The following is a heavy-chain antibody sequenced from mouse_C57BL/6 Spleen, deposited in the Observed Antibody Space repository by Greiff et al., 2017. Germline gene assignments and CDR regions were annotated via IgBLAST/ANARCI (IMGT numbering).Heavy chain of an antibody. Sequence: VQGVESGAELVKPGASVKISCKASGYAFSSYWMNWVKQRPGKGLEWIGQIYPGDGDTNYNGKFKGKATLTADKSSSTAYMQLSSVTSEDSAVYFCARGDYDNDFGDWGQGTTLTVSS. D-gene: IGHD2-4*01. J-gene: IGHJ2*01. CDR1: GYAFSSYW. CDR2: IYPGDGDT. V-gene: IGHV1-80*01. CDR3: ARGDYDNDFGD.